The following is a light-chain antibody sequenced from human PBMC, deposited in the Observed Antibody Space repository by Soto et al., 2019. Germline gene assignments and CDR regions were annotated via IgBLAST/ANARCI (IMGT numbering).Light chain of an antibody. CDR1: QSVGSNY. V-gene: IGKV3-20*01. Sequence: EIVLTQSPGTLSLSPGDRATLSCRASQSVGSNYLAWYQQKPGQAPRLLIYAASSRAPGIPARFSGSGSGKDFTLTISRLEPEDFAVYYCQQYGGSPWTFGQGTKVEIK. J-gene: IGKJ1*01. CDR2: AAS. CDR3: QQYGGSPWT.